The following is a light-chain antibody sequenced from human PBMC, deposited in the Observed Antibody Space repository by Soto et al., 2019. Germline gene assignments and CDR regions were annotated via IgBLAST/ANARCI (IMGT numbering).Light chain of an antibody. CDR2: GAS. Sequence: EIVMTQSPATLSVSPGERDTLSCMASQSVSSNLAWYQQKPGQSPRLLTYGASTRATGIPARFSGSGSGTEFALTISSLQSEDFAVYYCQKYNNWPPFTFGPGTKVDI. V-gene: IGKV3-15*01. CDR1: QSVSSN. CDR3: QKYNNWPPFT. J-gene: IGKJ3*01.